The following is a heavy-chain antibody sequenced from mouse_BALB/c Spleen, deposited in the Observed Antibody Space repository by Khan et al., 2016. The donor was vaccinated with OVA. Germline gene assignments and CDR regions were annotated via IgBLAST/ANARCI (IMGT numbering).Heavy chain of an antibody. Sequence: QVPLQQSGAELVRPGASVKLSCKTSGYIFTSYWIHWVKQRSGQGLEWIARIYPGTDNSYYNEKFKDKATLTADKSSSPAYMQLSSLKSEDSDVYFCAREEALNHFDHWGQGTTLTVSA. D-gene: IGHD3-2*02. CDR3: AREEALNHFDH. CDR1: GYIFTSYW. CDR2: IYPGTDNS. V-gene: IGHV1S132*01. J-gene: IGHJ2*01.